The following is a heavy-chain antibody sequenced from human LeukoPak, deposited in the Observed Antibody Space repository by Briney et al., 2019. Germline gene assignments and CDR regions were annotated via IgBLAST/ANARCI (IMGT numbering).Heavy chain of an antibody. D-gene: IGHD3-10*01. CDR1: GFTFSRYS. CDR2: ISSSSSTV. Sequence: GGSLRLSCAASGFTFSRYSMNWVRQAPGKGLEWVSYISSSSSTVYYADSLKGRFTISRDNAKNSLYLQMNSLRDEDTAVYYCARAQTYYGSGSYLYWGQGPLVTVSS. CDR3: ARAQTYYGSGSYLY. V-gene: IGHV3-48*02. J-gene: IGHJ4*02.